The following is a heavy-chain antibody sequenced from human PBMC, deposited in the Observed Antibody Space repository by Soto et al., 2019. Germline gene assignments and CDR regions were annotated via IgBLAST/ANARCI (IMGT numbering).Heavy chain of an antibody. J-gene: IGHJ4*02. CDR2: ISGYNGNT. Sequence: ASVKVSCKASGYTFSNYGFSWVRQAPGQGLEWMGWISGYNGNTNYAERLQGRVTMTTDTSTSTAYMELKTLRYDDTAVYYCAREGQLGYWGQGTPVTVSS. CDR3: AREGQLGY. CDR1: GYTFSNYG. D-gene: IGHD6-6*01. V-gene: IGHV1-18*01.